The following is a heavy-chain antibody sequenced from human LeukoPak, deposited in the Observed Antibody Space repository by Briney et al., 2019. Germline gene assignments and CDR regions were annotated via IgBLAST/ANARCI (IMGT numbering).Heavy chain of an antibody. J-gene: IGHJ6*02. CDR2: TNPNSGGT. V-gene: IGHV1-2*02. Sequence: ASVKVSCKASGYTFTGYYMHWVRQAPGQGLEWMGWTNPNSGGTNYAQKFQGRVTMTRDTSISTAYMELSRLRSDDTAVYYCARVSIFYYYYGMDVWGQGTTVTVSS. D-gene: IGHD3-3*01. CDR3: ARVSIFYYYYGMDV. CDR1: GYTFTGYY.